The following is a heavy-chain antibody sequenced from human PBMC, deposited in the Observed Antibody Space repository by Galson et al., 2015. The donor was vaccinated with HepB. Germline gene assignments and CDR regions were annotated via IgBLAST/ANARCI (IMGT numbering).Heavy chain of an antibody. CDR3: AKPRGGSYHYYFDY. J-gene: IGHJ4*02. Sequence: SLRLSCAASGFTFSSYGMHWVRQAPGKGLEWVAVISYDGSNKYYADSVKGRFTISRDNSKNTLYLQMNSLRAEDTAVYYCAKPRGGSYHYYFDYWGQGTLVTVSS. D-gene: IGHD1-26*01. V-gene: IGHV3-30*18. CDR1: GFTFSSYG. CDR2: ISYDGSNK.